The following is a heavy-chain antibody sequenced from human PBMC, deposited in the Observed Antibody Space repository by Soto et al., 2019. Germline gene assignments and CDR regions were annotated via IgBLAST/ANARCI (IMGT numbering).Heavy chain of an antibody. D-gene: IGHD5-18*01. Sequence: QVQLVQSGAEVRKPGASVKVSCTASGYTFTNYGITWVRQAPGQGLEWMGWISANNGKINYAQKVQGRVTMTTDTSTSTAYMELWRLSYDDTAVYYCARAYSYGSYWFFDLWGRGTLVTVSS. CDR2: ISANNGKI. J-gene: IGHJ2*01. CDR1: GYTFTNYG. V-gene: IGHV1-18*04. CDR3: ARAYSYGSYWFFDL.